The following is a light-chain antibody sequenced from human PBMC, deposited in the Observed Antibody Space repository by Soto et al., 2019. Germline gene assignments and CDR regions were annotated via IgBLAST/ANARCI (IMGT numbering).Light chain of an antibody. Sequence: DIQMTQSPSSLSASVGDRVTITCRASQYLSLFLAWYQQQPGKVPKLLIYGASTLHSGVPSRFSGSGYGTHFTLSISSLQAEDSTTYYCQKYNGAPVTFGQGTKVEIK. V-gene: IGKV1-27*01. CDR3: QKYNGAPVT. J-gene: IGKJ1*01. CDR1: QYLSLF. CDR2: GAS.